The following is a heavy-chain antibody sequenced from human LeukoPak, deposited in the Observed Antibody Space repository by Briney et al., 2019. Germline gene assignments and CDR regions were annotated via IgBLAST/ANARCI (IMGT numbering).Heavy chain of an antibody. D-gene: IGHD3-10*01. CDR2: TKSKTDGGTT. V-gene: IGHV3-15*01. J-gene: IGHJ4*02. CDR1: GFTFSNAW. Sequence: GGSLRLSCAASGFTFSNAWMSWVRQARGKGLEWVGRTKSKTDGGTTDYAAPVKGRFTISRDDSKNTLYLQMNSLKTEDTAVYYCTTDLSPDYYAEDLSFDYWGQGTLVTVSS. CDR3: TTDLSPDYYAEDLSFDY.